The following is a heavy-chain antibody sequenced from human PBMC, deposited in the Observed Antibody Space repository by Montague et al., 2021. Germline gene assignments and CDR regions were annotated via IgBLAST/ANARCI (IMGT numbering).Heavy chain of an antibody. CDR2: IYYSGST. Sequence: SGTLSLTCTISGGSIRSYYWNWIRQPPGKGLEWIGYIYYSGSTNYNPSLKSRVNISLDTSNYQFSLNLRSVTAADTAVYYCARALAARWWFDPWGQGTLVTVSS. V-gene: IGHV4-59*01. J-gene: IGHJ5*02. CDR1: GGSIRSYY. CDR3: ARALAARWWFDP. D-gene: IGHD6-6*01.